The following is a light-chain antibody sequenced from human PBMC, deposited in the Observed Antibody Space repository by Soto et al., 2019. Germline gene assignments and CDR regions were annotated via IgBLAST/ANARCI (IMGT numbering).Light chain of an antibody. J-gene: IGKJ1*01. CDR1: ESIRTW. CDR3: QQYNNYPRT. Sequence: DIQITQSPSTLSASIGDRFTITCGASESIRTWLAWYQHKPGKAPKFLIYDASSLESGVPSRFSGSGSGTEFTLTISNLQPDDFATYFCQQYNNYPRTFGQGTKVDI. V-gene: IGKV1-5*01. CDR2: DAS.